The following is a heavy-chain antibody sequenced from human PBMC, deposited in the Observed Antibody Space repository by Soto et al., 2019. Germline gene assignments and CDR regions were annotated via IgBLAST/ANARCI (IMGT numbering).Heavy chain of an antibody. Sequence: QVQLVQSGAEVKKSGASVKVSCKASGDIFTGYYFHWVRQAPGQGLEWVGWINPNSGGTNYAQNFQGRATINRDSSITTVYMELSSLRSEDTAVYYCARDGVAVAGSQNWLDTWGQGTLVTVSS. J-gene: IGHJ5*02. CDR1: GDIFTGYY. CDR2: INPNSGGT. D-gene: IGHD6-19*01. CDR3: ARDGVAVAGSQNWLDT. V-gene: IGHV1-2*02.